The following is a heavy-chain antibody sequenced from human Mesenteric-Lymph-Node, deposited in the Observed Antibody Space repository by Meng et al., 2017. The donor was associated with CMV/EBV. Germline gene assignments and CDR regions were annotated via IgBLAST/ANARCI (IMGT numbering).Heavy chain of an antibody. J-gene: IGHJ4*02. V-gene: IGHV1-2*06. CDR2: INPDRGGT. CDR3: TSASGVLTSYIDYYFDY. Sequence: YTCTSYYIRWMRQAPGQGLEWVGRINPDRGGTNYAQKFQGGVTMTRDASSSTAYMELSSLRSDDTAVYYCTSASGVLTSYIDYYFDYWGQGTLVTVSS. CDR1: YTCTSYY. D-gene: IGHD3-9*01.